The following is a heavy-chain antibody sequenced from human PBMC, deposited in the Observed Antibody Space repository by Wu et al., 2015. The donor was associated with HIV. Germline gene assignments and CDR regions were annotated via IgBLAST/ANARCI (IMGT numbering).Heavy chain of an antibody. CDR2: INPSGDST. Sequence: QVQLVQSRAEVKKPGASVKVSCKTSGFTFTNDYFHWVRQAPGQGLEWMGIINPSGDSTNYAQKFQGRVTMTRDTSTSTVCMELSSLKSEDTAVYYCGRDEGGNYPGAFDYWGQGTLVTVSS. CDR3: GRDEGGNYPGAFDY. V-gene: IGHV1-46*03. D-gene: IGHD1-26*01. CDR1: GFTFTNDY. J-gene: IGHJ4*02.